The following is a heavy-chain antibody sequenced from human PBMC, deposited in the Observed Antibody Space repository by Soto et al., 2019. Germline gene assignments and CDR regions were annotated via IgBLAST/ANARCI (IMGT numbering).Heavy chain of an antibody. D-gene: IGHD2-15*01. CDR2: SHHSGRA. V-gene: IGHV4-4*02. CDR1: GGSISRSIW. CDR3: ARGLLYNWFDP. Sequence: PSETLSLTCTVSGGSISRSIWWTWVRQPPGKGLEWIGESHHSGRANYNPCLESGVTISVDRSKNQFSLKLSSVTAADTAVYYCARGLLYNWFDPWGQGTLVTVSS. J-gene: IGHJ5*02.